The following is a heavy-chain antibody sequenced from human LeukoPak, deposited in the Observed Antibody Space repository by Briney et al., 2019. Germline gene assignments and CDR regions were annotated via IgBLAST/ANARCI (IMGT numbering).Heavy chain of an antibody. CDR2: MNPNSGNT. CDR1: GYTFTSYD. Sequence: ASVKVSCKASGYTFTSYDINWVRQATGQGLEWMGWMNPNSGNTGYAQKFQGRVTMTRNTPISTAYMELSSLRSEDTAVYYCARRYCSSTSCYYYMDVWGKGTTVTVSS. J-gene: IGHJ6*03. V-gene: IGHV1-8*01. CDR3: ARRYCSSTSCYYYMDV. D-gene: IGHD2-2*01.